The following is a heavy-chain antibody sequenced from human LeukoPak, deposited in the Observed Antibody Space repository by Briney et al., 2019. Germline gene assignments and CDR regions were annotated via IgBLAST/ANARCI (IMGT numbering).Heavy chain of an antibody. D-gene: IGHD6-19*01. V-gene: IGHV4-59*01. J-gene: IGHJ4*02. CDR2: IYYSGST. CDR1: GGSISSYY. Sequence: SETLSLTCTVSGGSISSYYWSWIRQPPGKGLEWIGYIYYSGSTNYNPSLKSRVTISVDTSKNQFSLKLSSVTAADTAVYYCARVASYSSGWYSPYYFDYWGQGTLVTVSS. CDR3: ARVASYSSGWYSPYYFDY.